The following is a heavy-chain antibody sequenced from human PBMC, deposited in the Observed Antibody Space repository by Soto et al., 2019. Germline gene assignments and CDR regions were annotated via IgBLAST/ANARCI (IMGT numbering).Heavy chain of an antibody. CDR3: ARYLLRGVIDY. D-gene: IGHD3-10*01. CDR2: IYHSGDT. V-gene: IGHV4-30-2*01. Sequence: SETLSLTCAVFGASISSGGYSWSWIRQPPGKGLEWIGYIYHSGDTFYNPSLRGRVTISVDRSKNQFSLNLKSVTAADTAVYYCARYLLRGVIDYWGQGSLVTVSS. CDR1: GASISSGGYS. J-gene: IGHJ4*02.